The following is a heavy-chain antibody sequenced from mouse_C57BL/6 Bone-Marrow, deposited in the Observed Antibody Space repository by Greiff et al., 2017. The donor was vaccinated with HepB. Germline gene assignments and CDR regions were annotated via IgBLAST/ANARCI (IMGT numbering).Heavy chain of an antibody. CDR2: ISSGSSTI. V-gene: IGHV5-17*01. CDR1: GFTFSDYG. J-gene: IGHJ3*01. D-gene: IGHD2-3*01. Sequence: EVKVEESGGGLVKPGGSLTLSCAASGFTFSDYGMHWVRQAPEKGLEWVAYISSGSSTIYYADTVKGRFTISRDNAKNTLFLQMTSLRSEDTAMYYCARRNGYSFAYWGQGTLVTVSA. CDR3: ARRNGYSFAY.